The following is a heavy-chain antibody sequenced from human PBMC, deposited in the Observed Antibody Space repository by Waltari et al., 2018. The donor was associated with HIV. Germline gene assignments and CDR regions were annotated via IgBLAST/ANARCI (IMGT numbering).Heavy chain of an antibody. Sequence: QVKLKQSGPGLVEASHSIFLSCVISGASVSSDPAAWHWFRPSPAGGLQWLGKTYYRSEWHHAYSVSLKGRMVINSDTEKNQFALHLSSVTPGDTATYYCVRDSYGFDTWGEGTLVTVPP. CDR1: GASVSSDPAA. CDR3: VRDSYGFDT. D-gene: IGHD5-18*01. CDR2: TYYRSEWHH. J-gene: IGHJ5*02. V-gene: IGHV6-1*01.